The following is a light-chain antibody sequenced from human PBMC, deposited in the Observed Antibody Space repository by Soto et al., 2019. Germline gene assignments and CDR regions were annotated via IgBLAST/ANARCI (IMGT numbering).Light chain of an antibody. Sequence: EIVLTQSPGTLSLSPGERATLSCRASQSVSSSYLAWYQQKPGQAPRLLIFAASTRATVIPARFSGSGSGTDFTLTISSLEPEDFAVYYCQQRANWPITFGQGTRLEI. V-gene: IGKV3D-20*02. CDR1: QSVSSSY. CDR2: AAS. CDR3: QQRANWPIT. J-gene: IGKJ5*01.